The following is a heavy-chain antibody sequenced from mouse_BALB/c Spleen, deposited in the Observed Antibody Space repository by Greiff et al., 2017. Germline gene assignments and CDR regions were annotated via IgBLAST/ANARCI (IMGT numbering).Heavy chain of an antibody. CDR1: GFSLTSYG. CDR2: IWAGGST. Sequence: VKLMESGPGLVAPSQTLSITCTVSGFSLTSYGVHWVRQPPGKGLEWLGVIWAGGSTNYNSALMSRLSISKDNSKSQVFLKMNSLQTDDTAMYYCARDLRNPAMDYWGQGTSVTVSS. CDR3: ARDLRNPAMDY. V-gene: IGHV2-9*02. D-gene: IGHD1-1*01. J-gene: IGHJ4*01.